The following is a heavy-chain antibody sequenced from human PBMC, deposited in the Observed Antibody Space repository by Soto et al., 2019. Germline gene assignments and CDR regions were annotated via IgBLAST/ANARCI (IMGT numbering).Heavy chain of an antibody. V-gene: IGHV1-3*01. CDR3: ARDLDYYYGMDV. J-gene: IGHJ6*02. CDR1: GYTFTSYA. CDR2: IDAGNGNT. Sequence: QVQLVQSGAEVKRPGASVKVSCKASGYTFTSYALHWLRQAPGQRLEWMGRIDAGNGNTKYSQKFQGRVTITRDTSANTAYMELSSLRSEDTAVYYCARDLDYYYGMDVWGQGTTVTVSS.